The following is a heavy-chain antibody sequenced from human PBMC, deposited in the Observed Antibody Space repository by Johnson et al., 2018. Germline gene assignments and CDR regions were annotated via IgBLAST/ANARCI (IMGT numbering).Heavy chain of an antibody. D-gene: IGHD1-14*01. V-gene: IGHV4-59*01. J-gene: IGHJ1*01. Sequence: QVQLQESGPGLVKPSETLSLTCTVSGDSISSYYWNWIRQPPGKGLEWIGYIHYSGSTNYNPSLKSRGTISVDTSKNQFSLKLSSVTAADTAVYYCASTNNGYNFAFQRWGQGTLVTVSS. CDR2: IHYSGST. CDR1: GDSISSYY. CDR3: ASTNNGYNFAFQR.